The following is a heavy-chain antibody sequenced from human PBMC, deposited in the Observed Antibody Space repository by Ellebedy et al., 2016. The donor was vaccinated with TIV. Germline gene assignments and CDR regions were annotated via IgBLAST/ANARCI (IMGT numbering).Heavy chain of an antibody. V-gene: IGHV1-2*02. J-gene: IGHJ5*02. CDR3: ARDYSPAIYYDSSGFDP. CDR2: INPNSGGT. Sequence: ASVKVSXKASGYTFTSYYMHWVRQAPGQGLEWMGWINPNSGGTNYAQKFQGRVTMTRDTSISTAYMELSRLRSDDTAVYYCARDYSPAIYYDSSGFDPWGQGTLVTVSS. CDR1: GYTFTSYY. D-gene: IGHD3-22*01.